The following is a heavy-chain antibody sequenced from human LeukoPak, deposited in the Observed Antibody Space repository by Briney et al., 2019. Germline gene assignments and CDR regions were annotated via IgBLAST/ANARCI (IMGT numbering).Heavy chain of an antibody. D-gene: IGHD3-22*01. CDR1: GFTFSSYE. CDR3: ATDYYDSSGYYGTADY. J-gene: IGHJ4*02. V-gene: IGHV3-48*03. CDR2: ISSSCSTI. Sequence: PGGSLRLSCAASGFTFSSYEMNWVRQAPGKGLEWVSYISSSCSTIYYADSVKGRFTISRDNAKNSLYLQMNSLRAEDTAVYYCATDYYDSSGYYGTADYWGQGTLVTVSS.